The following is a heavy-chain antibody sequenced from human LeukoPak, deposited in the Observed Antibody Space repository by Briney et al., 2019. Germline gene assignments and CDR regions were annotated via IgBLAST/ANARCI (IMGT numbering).Heavy chain of an antibody. D-gene: IGHD1-26*01. CDR2: ISWNSGSI. J-gene: IGHJ4*02. CDR1: GFTFDDYA. CDR3: AKLSGSYDFDN. V-gene: IGHV3-9*01. Sequence: GGSLRLSCAASGFTFDDYAMHWVRQAPGKGLEWVSGISWNSGSIGYADSVKGRFTISRDNAKNSLYLQMNSLRAEDTALYYCAKLSGSYDFDNWGQGTLVTVSS.